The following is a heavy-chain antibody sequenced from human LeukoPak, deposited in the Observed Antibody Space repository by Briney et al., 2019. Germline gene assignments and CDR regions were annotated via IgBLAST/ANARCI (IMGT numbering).Heavy chain of an antibody. V-gene: IGHV3-48*03. Sequence: PGGSLRLSCAASGFTFSSYEMNWVRQAPGKGLEWVSYISSSGSTIYYADSVKGRFTISRDNAKNSLYLQMNSLRSDDTALYYCARALAGGDYVSPDYWGQGTLVTVSS. CDR2: ISSSGSTI. CDR3: ARALAGGDYVSPDY. CDR1: GFTFSSYE. J-gene: IGHJ4*02. D-gene: IGHD4-17*01.